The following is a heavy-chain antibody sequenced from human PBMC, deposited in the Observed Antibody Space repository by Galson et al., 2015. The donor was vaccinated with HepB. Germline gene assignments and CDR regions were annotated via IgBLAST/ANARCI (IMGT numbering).Heavy chain of an antibody. CDR1: GYTFTSYY. CDR3: AMTVVIAIVNDAFDI. V-gene: IGHV1-46*01. Sequence: SVKVSCKASGYTFTSYYMHWVRQAPGQGLEWMGIINPSGGSTSYAQKFQGRVTMTRDTSTSTVYMELSSLRSEDTAVYYCAMTVVIAIVNDAFDIWGQGTMVTVSS. J-gene: IGHJ3*02. CDR2: INPSGGST. D-gene: IGHD2-21*01.